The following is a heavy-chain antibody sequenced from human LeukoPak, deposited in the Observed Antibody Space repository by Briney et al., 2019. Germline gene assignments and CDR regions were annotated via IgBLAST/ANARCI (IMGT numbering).Heavy chain of an antibody. J-gene: IGHJ4*02. D-gene: IGHD4-17*01. Sequence: SETLSLTCAVYGGSFSGYYWSWIRQPPGKGLEWIGEINHSGSTNYNPSLKSRVTISVDTSKNQFSLKLSSVTAADTAVYYCARDPRTTVTTSNYWGQRTLVTVSS. CDR3: ARDPRTTVTTSNY. V-gene: IGHV4-34*01. CDR1: GGSFSGYY. CDR2: INHSGST.